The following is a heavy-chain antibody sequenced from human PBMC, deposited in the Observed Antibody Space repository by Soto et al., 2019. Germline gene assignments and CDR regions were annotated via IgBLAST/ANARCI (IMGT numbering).Heavy chain of an antibody. D-gene: IGHD6-13*01. V-gene: IGHV3-48*03. J-gene: IGHJ4*02. Sequence: PGGSLRLSCAASGFAFSSYEMNWVRQAPGKGLEWVSYISSSGSTIYYADSVKGRFTISRDNAKNSLYLQMNSLRAEDTAVYYSPRAPSTIAAAGTFDYWGQGTLVTVSS. CDR2: ISSSGSTI. CDR3: PRAPSTIAAAGTFDY. CDR1: GFAFSSYE.